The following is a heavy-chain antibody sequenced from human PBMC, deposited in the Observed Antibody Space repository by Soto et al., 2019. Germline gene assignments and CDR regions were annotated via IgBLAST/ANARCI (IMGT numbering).Heavy chain of an antibody. V-gene: IGHV3-23*01. CDR2: ISGSGGST. Sequence: GGSLRLSCAASGFTFSSYAMTWVRQPPGKGLDWVSAISGSGGSTYYADSVEGRFTISRDNSKNTLYLQMDSLRVEDTAVYYCAKGPPDFWSGYYPDYWGQGTLVTVSS. CDR3: AKGPPDFWSGYYPDY. D-gene: IGHD3-3*01. CDR1: GFTFSSYA. J-gene: IGHJ4*02.